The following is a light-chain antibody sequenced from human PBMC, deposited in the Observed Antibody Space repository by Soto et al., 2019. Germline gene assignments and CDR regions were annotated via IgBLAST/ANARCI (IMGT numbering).Light chain of an antibody. CDR1: QSISSW. CDR3: QQYNSYTL. CDR2: DAS. Sequence: DIQMTQSPSFESASAGDRVTITCRASQSISSWLAWYQQKPGKAPKLLIYDASSLESGVPSRFSGSGSGTENTLTISSLQPDDFATYYCQQYNSYTLFGQGTKVDIK. J-gene: IGKJ1*01. V-gene: IGKV1-5*01.